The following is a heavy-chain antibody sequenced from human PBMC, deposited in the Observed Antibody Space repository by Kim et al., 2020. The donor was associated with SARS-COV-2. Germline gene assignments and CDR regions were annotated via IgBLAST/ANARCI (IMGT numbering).Heavy chain of an antibody. V-gene: IGHV3-9*01. CDR1: GFTFGDYA. D-gene: IGHD1-26*01. J-gene: IGHJ4*02. Sequence: GGSLRLSCAASGFTFGDYAMHWVRQAPGKGLEWVSGISWNSGSIGYADSVKGRFTISRDNAKNSLYLQMNSLRAEDTALYYCAKEGGGATHFDYWGQGTLLTVS. CDR2: ISWNSGSI. CDR3: AKEGGGATHFDY.